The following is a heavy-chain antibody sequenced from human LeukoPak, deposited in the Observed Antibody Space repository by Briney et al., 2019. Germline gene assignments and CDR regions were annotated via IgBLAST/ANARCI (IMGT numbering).Heavy chain of an antibody. CDR3: AREGGWFGELLYALDY. D-gene: IGHD3-10*01. Sequence: SETLSLTCTVSGGSISSSSYYWSWIRQPPGKGLEWIGSIYYSGSTYYNPSLKSRVTISVDTSKNQFSLKLSSVTAADTAVYYCAREGGWFGELLYALDYWGQGTLVTVSS. V-gene: IGHV4-39*07. J-gene: IGHJ4*02. CDR2: IYYSGST. CDR1: GGSISSSSYY.